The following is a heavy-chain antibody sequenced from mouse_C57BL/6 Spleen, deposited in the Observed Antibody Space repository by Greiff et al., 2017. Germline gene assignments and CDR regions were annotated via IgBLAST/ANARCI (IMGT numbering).Heavy chain of an antibody. D-gene: IGHD2-3*01. CDR3: AREGLLHAMDY. Sequence: DVQLVESGGGLVKPGGSLKLSCAASGFTFSSYTMSWVRQTPEKRLEWVATISGGGGNTYYPDSVKGRFTISRDNAKNTLYLQMSSLRSEDTALYYCAREGLLHAMDYWGQGTSVTVSS. J-gene: IGHJ4*01. CDR2: ISGGGGNT. CDR1: GFTFSSYT. V-gene: IGHV5-9*01.